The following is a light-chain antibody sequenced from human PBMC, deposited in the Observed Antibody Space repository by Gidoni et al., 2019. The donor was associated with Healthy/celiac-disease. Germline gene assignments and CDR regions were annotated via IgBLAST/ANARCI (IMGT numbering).Light chain of an antibody. CDR1: SSDVGGYNY. Sequence: VSGSPGQSITISCTVTSSDVGGYNYVSWYQQHPGKAPKLMIYEVSNRPSGVSNRFSGSKSGNTASLTISGLQAEDEADYYCSSYTSSNTLSVVFGGGTKLTVL. V-gene: IGLV2-14*01. J-gene: IGLJ2*01. CDR2: EVS. CDR3: SSYTSSNTLSVV.